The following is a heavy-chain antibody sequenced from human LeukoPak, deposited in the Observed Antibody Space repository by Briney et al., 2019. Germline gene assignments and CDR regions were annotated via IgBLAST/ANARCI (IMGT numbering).Heavy chain of an antibody. CDR3: ARGQYYDSSGYPLVDV. D-gene: IGHD3-22*01. V-gene: IGHV4-59*01. Sequence: NPSETLSLACTVSGGSMSSYYWSWIRQPPGKGLEWIGHIYYSGNTNYNPSLKSRVTISVDTSKNQFSLKLSSVTAADTAVYYCARGQYYDSSGYPLVDVWGQETLVTVSS. CDR1: GGSMSSYY. J-gene: IGHJ4*02. CDR2: IYYSGNT.